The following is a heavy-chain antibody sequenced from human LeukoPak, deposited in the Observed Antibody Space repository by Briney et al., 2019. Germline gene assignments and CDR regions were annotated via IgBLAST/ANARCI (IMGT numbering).Heavy chain of an antibody. CDR1: GFSFNIYS. CDR2: ISSGGTTK. D-gene: IGHD2-8*01. CDR3: ARGNANHFDY. J-gene: IGHJ4*02. V-gene: IGHV3-48*04. Sequence: HPGGSLRLSCAAYGFSFNIYSMNWVRQAPGKGLEWISYISSGGTTKYHTASVKGRFTISRDNAKNSLYLQMSSLRVEDTAAYYCARGNANHFDYWGQGTLVTVSS.